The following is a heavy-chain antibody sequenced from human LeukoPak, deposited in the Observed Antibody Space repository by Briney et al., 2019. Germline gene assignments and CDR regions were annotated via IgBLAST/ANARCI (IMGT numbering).Heavy chain of an antibody. Sequence: PSQTLSLTCTVSGGSISSGSYYWSWIRQPAGKGLEWIGRIYTSGSTNYNPSLKSRVTMSVDTSKNQFSLKLSSVTAADTAVYYCARATRYSSSWGAFDIWGQGTMVTVSS. J-gene: IGHJ3*02. CDR3: ARATRYSSSWGAFDI. CDR1: GGSISSGSYY. CDR2: IYTSGST. D-gene: IGHD6-6*01. V-gene: IGHV4-61*02.